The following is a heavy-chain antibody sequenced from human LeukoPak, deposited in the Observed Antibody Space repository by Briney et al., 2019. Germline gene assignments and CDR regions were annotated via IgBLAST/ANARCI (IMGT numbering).Heavy chain of an antibody. D-gene: IGHD1-26*01. J-gene: IGHJ4*02. CDR1: GFTFSSYA. CDR3: AKNSGSYVRGYYFDY. V-gene: IGHV3-23*01. CDR2: ISGSGGST. Sequence: PGGSLRRSCAASGFTFSSYAMSWVRQAPGKALEWVSAISGSGGSTYYADSVKGRFTISRDNSKNTLYLQMNSLRAEDTAVYYCAKNSGSYVRGYYFDYWGQGTLVTVSS.